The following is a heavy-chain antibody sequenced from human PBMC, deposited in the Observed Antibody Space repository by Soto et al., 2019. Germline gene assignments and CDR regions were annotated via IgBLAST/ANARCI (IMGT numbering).Heavy chain of an antibody. Sequence: SETLSLTCSVSGGSVKNYYWSWIRQPPGKGLEWIGFFHYSGNTYYSPPLRSRVTISVDTSKNQFSLNLRSVTATDTAVYYCARGHDNSFSLWGQGTLVTVSS. V-gene: IGHV4-59*02. CDR3: ARGHDNSFSL. CDR2: FHYSGNT. CDR1: GGSVKNYY. J-gene: IGHJ5*02.